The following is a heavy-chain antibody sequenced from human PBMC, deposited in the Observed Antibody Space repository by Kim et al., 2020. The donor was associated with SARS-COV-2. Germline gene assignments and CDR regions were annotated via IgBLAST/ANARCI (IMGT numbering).Heavy chain of an antibody. CDR3: ARATIFGVVTAGHNWFDP. D-gene: IGHD3-3*01. J-gene: IGHJ5*02. V-gene: IGHV1-46*01. Sequence: ASVKVSCKASGYTFTSYYMHWVRQAPGQGLEWMGIINPSGGSTSYAQKFQGRVTMTRDTSTSTVYMELSSLRSEDTAVYYCARATIFGVVTAGHNWFDPWGQGTLVTVSS. CDR1: GYTFTSYY. CDR2: INPSGGST.